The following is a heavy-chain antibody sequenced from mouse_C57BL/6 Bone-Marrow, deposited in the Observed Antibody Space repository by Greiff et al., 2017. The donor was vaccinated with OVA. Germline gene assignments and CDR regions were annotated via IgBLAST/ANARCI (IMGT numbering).Heavy chain of an antibody. J-gene: IGHJ4*01. V-gene: IGHV6-3*01. CDR1: GFTFSNYW. Sequence: EVKLVESGGGLVQPGGSMKLSCVASGFTFSNYWMNWVRQSPEKGLEWVAQIRLKSDNYATHYAESVKGRFTISRDDSKSSVYLQMNNLRAEDTGIYYCTITRYYAMDYWGQGTSVTVSS. CDR3: TITRYYAMDY. CDR2: IRLKSDNYAT.